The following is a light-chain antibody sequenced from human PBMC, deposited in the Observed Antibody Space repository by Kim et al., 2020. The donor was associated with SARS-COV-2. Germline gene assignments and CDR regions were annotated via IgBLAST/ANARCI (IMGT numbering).Light chain of an antibody. V-gene: IGKV3-20*01. Sequence: EIVLTQSPGTLSLSPGGRATLSCRASQSVTSDYLAWYQQKPGQAPRLLIYRASTRATGIPDRFSGSGSGTDFTLTISRLEPEDFAVYYCQQYGSAPVFGGGTKVDIK. CDR3: QQYGSAPV. CDR1: QSVTSDY. CDR2: RAS. J-gene: IGKJ4*01.